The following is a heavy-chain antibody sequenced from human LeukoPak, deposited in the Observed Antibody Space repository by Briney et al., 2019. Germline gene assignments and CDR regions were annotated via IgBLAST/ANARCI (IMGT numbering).Heavy chain of an antibody. CDR1: GGSISSSSYY. Sequence: PSETLSLTCTVSGGSISSSSYYWGWVRQPPGKGLEWIGSIYYSGSTYYNPSLKSRFTISVNTSKNQFSLKLSSVTAADTAVYYCARLYAKNIVVVVAAAFDYWGQGTLVTVSS. J-gene: IGHJ4*02. CDR2: IYYSGST. D-gene: IGHD2-15*01. CDR3: ARLYAKNIVVVVAAAFDY. V-gene: IGHV4-39*01.